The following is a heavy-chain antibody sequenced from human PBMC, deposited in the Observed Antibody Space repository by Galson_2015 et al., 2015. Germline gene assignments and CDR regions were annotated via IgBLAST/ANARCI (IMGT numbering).Heavy chain of an antibody. Sequence: PLRLSCAASGLTFRTYSINWVRQAPGKGLEWVSSISGGRSYIFYADSVKGRFTISRDNAKNSLYLQMTSLRAEDTAVYYSARDLSVDTSMLQDPFDYWGQGTLVTVSS. CDR2: ISGGRSYI. CDR3: ARDLSVDTSMLQDPFDY. V-gene: IGHV3-21*01. J-gene: IGHJ4*02. CDR1: GLTFRTYS. D-gene: IGHD5-18*01.